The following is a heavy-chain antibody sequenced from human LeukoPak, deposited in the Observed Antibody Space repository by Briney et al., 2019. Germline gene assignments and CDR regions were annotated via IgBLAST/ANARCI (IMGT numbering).Heavy chain of an antibody. V-gene: IGHV3-30*04. CDR1: GFTFSSYA. CDR2: ISYDGSNK. J-gene: IGHJ4*02. D-gene: IGHD6-13*01. CDR3: ARDHIAERFFDY. Sequence: GGSPRLSCAASGFTFSSYAMHWVRQAPGKGLEWVAVISYDGSNKYYADSVKGRFTISRDNSKNTLYLQMNSLRAEDTAVYYCARDHIAERFFDYWGQGTLVTVSS.